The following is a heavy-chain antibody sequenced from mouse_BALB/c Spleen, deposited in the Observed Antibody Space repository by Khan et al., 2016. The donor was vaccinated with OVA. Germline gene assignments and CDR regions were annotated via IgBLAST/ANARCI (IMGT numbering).Heavy chain of an antibody. CDR2: ISNGGSRT. Sequence: EVELVESGGGLVQPGGSLKLSCAASGFTFSSYTMSWVRQTPEKRLEWVAFISNGGSRTYYPDTVKGRFTSSRDNAKNTLYLQMSSLKSEDTAMYYCARPSTMEYDYGMDYWGQGTSVTVSS. D-gene: IGHD2-1*01. CDR1: GFTFSSYT. J-gene: IGHJ4*01. CDR3: ARPSTMEYDYGMDY. V-gene: IGHV5-12-2*01.